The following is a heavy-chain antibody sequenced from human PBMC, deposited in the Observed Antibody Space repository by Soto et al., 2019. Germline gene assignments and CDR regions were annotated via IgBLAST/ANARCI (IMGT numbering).Heavy chain of an antibody. D-gene: IGHD2-21*01. CDR3: ATAAAKKAYCGGDCYSGYDY. CDR2: FDPEDGET. J-gene: IGHJ4*02. CDR1: GYTLTELS. V-gene: IGHV1-24*01. Sequence: ASVKVSCKVSGYTLTELSMHWVRQAPGKGLEWMGGFDPEDGETIYAQKFQGRVTMTEDTSTDTAYMELSSLRSEDTAVYYCATAAAKKAYCGGDCYSGYDYWGQGTLVTVSS.